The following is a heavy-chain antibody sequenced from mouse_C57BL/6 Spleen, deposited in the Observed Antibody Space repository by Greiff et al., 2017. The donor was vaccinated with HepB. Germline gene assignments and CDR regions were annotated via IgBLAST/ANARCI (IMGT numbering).Heavy chain of an antibody. D-gene: IGHD1-1*01. CDR1: GFTFSSYA. V-gene: IGHV5-9-1*02. CDR3: TRDGRNYAWFAY. J-gene: IGHJ3*01. CDR2: ISSGGDYI. Sequence: DVHLVESGEGLVKPGGSLKLSCAASGFTFSSYAMSWVRQTPEKRLEWVAYISSGGDYIYYADTVKGRFTISRDNARNTLYLQMSSLKSEDTAMYYCTRDGRNYAWFAYWGQGTLVTVSA.